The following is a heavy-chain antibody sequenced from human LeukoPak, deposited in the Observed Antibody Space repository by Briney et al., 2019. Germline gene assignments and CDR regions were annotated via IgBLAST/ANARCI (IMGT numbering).Heavy chain of an antibody. CDR2: ISPIFGTA. Sequence: SVKVSCKASGGTFSSYAISWVRQAPGQGVEWLGGISPIFGTANYAQKFQGRVTITADESTSTAYMELSSLRSEDTAVYYCARDLGTRYCSGGSCYYYYMDVWGKGTTVTVSS. D-gene: IGHD2-15*01. J-gene: IGHJ6*03. CDR1: GGTFSSYA. V-gene: IGHV1-69*01. CDR3: ARDLGTRYCSGGSCYYYYMDV.